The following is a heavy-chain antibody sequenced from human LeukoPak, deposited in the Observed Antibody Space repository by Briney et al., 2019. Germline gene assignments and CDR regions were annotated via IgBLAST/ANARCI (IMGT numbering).Heavy chain of an antibody. V-gene: IGHV1-46*01. J-gene: IGHJ4*02. CDR3: ARGEMVGRELQWLATFDFDY. CDR2: INPSGGST. D-gene: IGHD6-19*01. CDR1: GYTFTSYY. Sequence: ASVKVSCKASGYTFTSYYMHWVRQAPGQGLEWMGIINPSGGSTSYAQKFQGRVTMTRDTSTSTVYMELSSLRPEDTAVYYCARGEMVGRELQWLATFDFDYWGQGTLVTVSS.